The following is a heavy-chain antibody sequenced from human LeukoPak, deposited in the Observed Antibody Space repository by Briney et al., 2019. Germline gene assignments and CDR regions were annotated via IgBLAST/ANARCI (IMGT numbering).Heavy chain of an antibody. Sequence: GASVKVSCKASGGTFSSYAISWVRQAPGQGLEWVGGIIPIFGTANYAQKFQGRVTITTDESTSTAYMELSSLRSEDTAVYYCARDPVSYCSSTSCYTGRRGFDPWGQGTLVTVSS. J-gene: IGHJ5*02. CDR1: GGTFSSYA. CDR2: IIPIFGTA. CDR3: ARDPVSYCSSTSCYTGRRGFDP. V-gene: IGHV1-69*05. D-gene: IGHD2-2*02.